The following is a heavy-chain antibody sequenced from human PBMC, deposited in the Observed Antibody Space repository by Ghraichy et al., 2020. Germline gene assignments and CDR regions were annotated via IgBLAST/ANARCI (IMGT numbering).Heavy chain of an antibody. J-gene: IGHJ4*02. V-gene: IGHV3-15*01. Sequence: SCAASGFTFSNAWMSWVRQAPGKGLEWVGRIKSKTDGGTTDYAAPMKGRFTISRDDSKNTLYLQMNSLKTEDTAVYYCTTRWLQSIDYWGQGTLVTVSS. CDR1: GFTFSNAW. CDR3: TTRWLQSIDY. CDR2: IKSKTDGGTT. D-gene: IGHD5-24*01.